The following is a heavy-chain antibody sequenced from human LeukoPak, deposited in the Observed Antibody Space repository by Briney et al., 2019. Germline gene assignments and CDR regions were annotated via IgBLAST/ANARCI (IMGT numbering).Heavy chain of an antibody. D-gene: IGHD1-26*01. V-gene: IGHV3-21*04. CDR2: ISYTGTYI. J-gene: IGHJ4*02. Sequence: GGSLRLSCAASAFSLNAYNMNWVRQAPGKGLEWVSSISYTGTYIYYADSVKGRFTISRDNAQNSLYLQMNSLRVEDTAIYYCVRDRGTYRPIDYWGQGTLVTVSS. CDR3: VRDRGTYRPIDY. CDR1: AFSLNAYN.